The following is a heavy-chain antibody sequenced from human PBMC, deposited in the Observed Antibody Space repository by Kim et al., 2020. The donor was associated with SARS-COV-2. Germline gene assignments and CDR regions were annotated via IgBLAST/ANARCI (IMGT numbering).Heavy chain of an antibody. Sequence: SETLSLTCTVSGGSISSSSYYWGWIRQPPGKGLEWIGSIYYSGSTYYNPSLKSRVTISVDTSKNQFSLKLSSVTAADTAVYYCARGRIYYYGSGSYYPWFDPWGQGTLVTVSS. D-gene: IGHD3-10*01. CDR2: IYYSGST. V-gene: IGHV4-39*07. CDR1: GGSISSSSYY. J-gene: IGHJ5*02. CDR3: ARGRIYYYGSGSYYPWFDP.